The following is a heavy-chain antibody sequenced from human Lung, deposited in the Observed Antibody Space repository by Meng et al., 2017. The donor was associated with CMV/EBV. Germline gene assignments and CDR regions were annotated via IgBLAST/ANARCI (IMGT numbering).Heavy chain of an antibody. CDR3: ARRRAVAGTQVYYYYGMDV. D-gene: IGHD6-19*01. CDR1: GGTFSSYA. Sequence: SXXVSXKASGGTFSSYAISWVRQAPGQGLEWMGGIIPIFGTANYAQKFQGRVTITTDESTSTAYMELSSLRSEDTAVYYCARRRAVAGTQVYYYYGMDVWXPGTXVTVSS. V-gene: IGHV1-69*05. CDR2: IIPIFGTA. J-gene: IGHJ6*02.